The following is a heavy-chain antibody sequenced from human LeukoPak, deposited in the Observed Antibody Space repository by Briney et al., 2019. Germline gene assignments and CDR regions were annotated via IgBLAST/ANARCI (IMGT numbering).Heavy chain of an antibody. CDR1: GFTFTNYA. J-gene: IGHJ4*02. CDR3: AKGLKGYSAYEQLDH. CDR2: LSATGGSI. Sequence: GVSLRLSCAVSGFTFTNYAMNWVRQAPGKGLEWVSGLSATGGSIYYGASVKGRFTISRDNSKNTVYLQMNSLRADDTAVYFCAKGLKGYSAYEQLDHWGQGTLVTVSS. D-gene: IGHD5-12*01. V-gene: IGHV3-23*01.